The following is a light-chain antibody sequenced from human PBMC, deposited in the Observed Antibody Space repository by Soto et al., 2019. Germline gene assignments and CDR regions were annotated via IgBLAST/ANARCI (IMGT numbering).Light chain of an antibody. CDR3: SSYTSSSTDL. CDR1: SSDVGGYNY. V-gene: IGLV2-14*01. CDR2: EVS. Sequence: ALTQPASVSGSPGQSITISCTGTSSDVGGYNYVSWYQQHPGKAPKLMIYEVSNRPSGVSNRFSGSKSGNTASLTISGLQAEDEADYYCSSYTSSSTDLFGNGTKFTFL. J-gene: IGLJ1*01.